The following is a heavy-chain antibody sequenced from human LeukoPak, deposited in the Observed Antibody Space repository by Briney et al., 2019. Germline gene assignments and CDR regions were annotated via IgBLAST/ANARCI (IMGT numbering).Heavy chain of an antibody. CDR3: ARLQNYYYYYMDV. D-gene: IGHD4-11*01. CDR2: MNPNSGNT. J-gene: IGHJ6*03. CDR1: GYTFTSYG. V-gene: IGHV1-8*03. Sequence: ASVKVSCKASGYTFTSYGISWVRQAPGQGLEWMGWMNPNSGNTGYAQKFQGRVTITRNTSISTAYMELSSLRSEDTAVYYCARLQNYYYYYMDVWGKGTTVTVSS.